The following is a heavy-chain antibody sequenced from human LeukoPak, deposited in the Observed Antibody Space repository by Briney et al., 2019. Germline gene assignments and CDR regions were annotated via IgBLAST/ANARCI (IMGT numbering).Heavy chain of an antibody. CDR3: ARGSREHAFDI. D-gene: IGHD1-26*01. CDR2: IYYSGST. Sequence: SETPSLTCTVSGGSISSGGYYWSWIRQHPGKGLEWIGYIYYSGSTYYNPSLKSRVTISVDTSKNQFSLKLSSVTAADTAVYYCARGSREHAFDIWGQGTMVTVSS. CDR1: GGSISSGGYY. V-gene: IGHV4-31*03. J-gene: IGHJ3*02.